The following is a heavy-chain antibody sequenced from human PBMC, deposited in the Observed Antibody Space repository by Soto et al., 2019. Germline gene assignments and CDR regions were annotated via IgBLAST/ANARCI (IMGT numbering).Heavy chain of an antibody. D-gene: IGHD3-3*01. J-gene: IGHJ6*02. V-gene: IGHV2-26*01. CDR2: IFSNDEK. CDR1: GFSLSNARMG. CDR3: ARSRITIFGVDPYYYYYGMDV. Sequence: SGPTLVNPTETLTLTCTVSGFSLSNARMGVSWIRQPPGKALEWLAHIFSNDEKSYSTSLKSRLTISKDTSKSRMVLTMTNMDPVDTATYYFARSRITIFGVDPYYYYYGMDVWGQGTTVTVSS.